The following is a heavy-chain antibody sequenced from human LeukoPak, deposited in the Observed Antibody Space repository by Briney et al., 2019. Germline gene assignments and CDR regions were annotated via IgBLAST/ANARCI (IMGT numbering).Heavy chain of an antibody. CDR1: DGSFSGYY. CDR3: ARGRRAAAGKLTISRQPFDY. V-gene: IGHV4-34*01. Sequence: SETLSLTCAVYDGSFSGYYWSWIRQPPGKGLEWIGEINHSGSTNYNPSLKSRVTISVDTSKNQFSLKLSSVTAADTAVYYCARGRRAAAGKLTISRQPFDYWGQGTLVTVSS. J-gene: IGHJ4*02. D-gene: IGHD6-13*01. CDR2: INHSGST.